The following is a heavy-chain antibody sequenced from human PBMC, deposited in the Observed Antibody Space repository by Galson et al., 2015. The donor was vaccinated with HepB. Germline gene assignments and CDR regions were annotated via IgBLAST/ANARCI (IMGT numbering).Heavy chain of an antibody. CDR3: TAQKLGRVAFDI. Sequence: SLRLSCAASGFTFNNAWMNWVRQAPGRGLEWVGRIRTKTDGGTTDYTAPVKGRFTISRDDSKNTLYLQMTSLKTGDTAGYFCTAQKLGRVAFDIWGQGTMVTVSS. V-gene: IGHV3-15*01. J-gene: IGHJ3*02. CDR2: IRTKTDGGTT. D-gene: IGHD7-27*01. CDR1: GFTFNNAW.